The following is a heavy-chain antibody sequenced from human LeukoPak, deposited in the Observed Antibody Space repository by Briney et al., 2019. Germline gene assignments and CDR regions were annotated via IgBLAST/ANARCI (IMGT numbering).Heavy chain of an antibody. CDR1: GFTFSSYA. CDR2: ISGSGGST. V-gene: IGHV3-23*01. CDR3: AKQDAYCGGDCYSIDY. J-gene: IGHJ4*02. D-gene: IGHD2-21*02. Sequence: AGGSLRLSCAASGFTFSSYAISWVRQAPGKGLEWVSAISGSGGSTYYADSVKGRFTISRDNSKNTLYLQMNSLRAEDTAVYYCAKQDAYCGGDCYSIDYWGQGTLVTVSS.